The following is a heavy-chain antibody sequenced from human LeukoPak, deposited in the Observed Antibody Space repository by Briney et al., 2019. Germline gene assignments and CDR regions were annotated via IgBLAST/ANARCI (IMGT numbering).Heavy chain of an antibody. D-gene: IGHD3-22*01. CDR1: GFTFSSFG. V-gene: IGHV3-30*18. CDR2: ISSDGVNK. CDR3: AKGQNYYDGSGYYSTDY. J-gene: IGHJ4*02. Sequence: GGSLRLSCAASGFTFSSFGMHWVRQAPGKGLEWVAVISSDGVNKYSADSVKGRFTISRDNSKNTLYLQMNSLRAADTAVYHCAKGQNYYDGSGYYSTDYWGQGTPVTVSS.